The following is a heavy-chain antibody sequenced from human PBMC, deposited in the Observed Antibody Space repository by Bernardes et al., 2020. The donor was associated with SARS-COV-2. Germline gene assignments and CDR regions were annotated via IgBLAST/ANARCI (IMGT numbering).Heavy chain of an antibody. J-gene: IGHJ4*02. V-gene: IGHV1-24*01. CDR1: GYTLTELS. CDR3: ATLWAYSSSWYTPPYFDY. Sequence: ASVKVSCKVSGYTLTELSMHWVRQAPGKGLEWMGGFDPEDGETIYAQKFQGRVTMTEDTSTDTAYMELSSLRSEDTAVYYCATLWAYSSSWYTPPYFDYWGQGTLVTVSS. D-gene: IGHD6-13*01. CDR2: FDPEDGET.